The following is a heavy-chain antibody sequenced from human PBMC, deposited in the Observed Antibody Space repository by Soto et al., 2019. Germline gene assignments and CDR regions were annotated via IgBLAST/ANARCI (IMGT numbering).Heavy chain of an antibody. J-gene: IGHJ3*02. D-gene: IGHD4-17*01. CDR2: INSDGSST. V-gene: IGHV3-74*01. CDR1: GFTFSSYW. Sequence: EVQLVESGGGLVQPGGSLRLSCAASGFTFSSYWMHWVRQAPGKGLVWVSRINSDGSSTSYADSVKGRFTISRDNAKNTRYLQMIRLRADDTAVYYCARVGRYGDYDPDACEIWGQGTMVTVSS. CDR3: ARVGRYGDYDPDACEI.